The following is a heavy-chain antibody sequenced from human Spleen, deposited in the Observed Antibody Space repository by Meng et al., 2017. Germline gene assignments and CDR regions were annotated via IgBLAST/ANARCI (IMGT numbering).Heavy chain of an antibody. Sequence: GESLKISCKGFGYRFASQWIVWVRQKPGKGLEWMGNIYPGDSDTRYSPSFQGQVSISADKSISTAYLQWSTLKASDTAMYYCARRPAMTGNEAFDYWGQGTLVTVSS. V-gene: IGHV5-51*01. CDR1: GYRFASQW. J-gene: IGHJ4*02. CDR2: IYPGDSDT. CDR3: ARRPAMTGNEAFDY. D-gene: IGHD6-19*01.